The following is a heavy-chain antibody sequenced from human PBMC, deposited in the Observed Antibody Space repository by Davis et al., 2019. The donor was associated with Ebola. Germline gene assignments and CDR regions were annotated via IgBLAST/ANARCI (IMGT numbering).Heavy chain of an antibody. D-gene: IGHD1-26*01. CDR1: GFTFSSYS. Sequence: GESLKISCAASGFTFSSYSMNWVRQAPGKGLEWVSSISSSSSYIYYADSVKGRFTISRDNAKNSLYLQMNSLRAEDTAVYYCASSSSGSPHGSYYYGMDVWGQGTTVTVSS. J-gene: IGHJ6*02. V-gene: IGHV3-21*01. CDR2: ISSSSSYI. CDR3: ASSSSGSPHGSYYYGMDV.